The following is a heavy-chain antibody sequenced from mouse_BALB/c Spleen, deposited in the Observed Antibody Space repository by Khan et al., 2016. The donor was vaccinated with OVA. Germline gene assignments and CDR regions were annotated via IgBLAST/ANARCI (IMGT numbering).Heavy chain of an antibody. D-gene: IGHD2-1*01. CDR3: VKQNYGTLYAMDY. V-gene: IGHV2-3*01. CDR2: IWGDGST. CDR1: GFSLTSYG. Sequence: QVQLKESGPGLVAPSQSLSITCTVSGFSLTSYGVNWVRQPPGKGLEWLGVIWGDGSTNYHSDLISRMSTSKDNSKSQVFLTLNRLQTDATATYYCVKQNYGTLYAMDYWGQGTAVTVSS. J-gene: IGHJ4*01.